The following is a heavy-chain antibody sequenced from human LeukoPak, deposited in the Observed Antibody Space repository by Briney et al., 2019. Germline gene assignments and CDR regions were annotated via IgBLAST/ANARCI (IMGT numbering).Heavy chain of an antibody. CDR2: IYTSGST. V-gene: IGHV4-4*07. CDR1: GGSISSYY. D-gene: IGHD3-22*01. J-gene: IGHJ4*02. Sequence: PSETLSLTCTVSGGSISSYYWSWIRQPAGKGLEWIGRIYTSGSTNYNPSLKSRVTISVDTSKNQFSLKLSSVTAADTAVYYCARVRSGYDSSGYYGYFDYWGQGTLVTVSS. CDR3: ARVRSGYDSSGYYGYFDY.